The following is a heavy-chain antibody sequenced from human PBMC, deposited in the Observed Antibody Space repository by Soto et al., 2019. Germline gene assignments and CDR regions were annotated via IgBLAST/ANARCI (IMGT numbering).Heavy chain of an antibody. Sequence: GGSLRLSCAASGFTFSSYWMRWVRQAPGKGLVWVSRINSDGSSTSYADSVKGRFTISRDNAKNTLYLQMNSLRAEDTAVYYCASTYYSTYLDYWGQGTLVTVSS. CDR2: INSDGSST. CDR3: ASTYYSTYLDY. V-gene: IGHV3-74*01. J-gene: IGHJ4*02. CDR1: GFTFSSYW. D-gene: IGHD4-4*01.